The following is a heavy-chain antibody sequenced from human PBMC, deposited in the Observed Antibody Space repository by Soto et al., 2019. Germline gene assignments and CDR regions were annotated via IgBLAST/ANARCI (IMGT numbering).Heavy chain of an antibody. CDR2: IIPIFGAA. CDR1: GGSFSTHA. D-gene: IGHD6-19*01. V-gene: IGHV1-69*01. CDR3: ARSGRGCSSGPYYYYGMDV. Sequence: QVQLVQSGAEVEKPGSSVKVSCEASGGSFSTHAISWVRQAPGQGLEWMGGIIPIFGAANYARKFQGRVTITAEESRRTVYMELSRLISEDTAVFYCARSGRGCSSGPYYYYGMDVWGQGTTVTVSA. J-gene: IGHJ6*01.